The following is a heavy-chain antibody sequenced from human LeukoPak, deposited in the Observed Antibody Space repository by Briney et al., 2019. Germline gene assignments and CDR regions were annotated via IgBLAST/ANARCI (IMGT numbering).Heavy chain of an antibody. CDR3: AKKSQEAGGGMDY. V-gene: IGHV3-23*01. CDR2: ISDSGGST. Sequence: GGSLRLSCAASGFTFSSYGMHWVRQAPGKGLEWVSAISDSGGSTYYADSVKGRFTISRDNSKNTLYLQMNSLRAEDTAVYYCAKKSQEAGGGMDYWGQGTLVTVSS. J-gene: IGHJ4*02. CDR1: GFTFSSYG. D-gene: IGHD4-23*01.